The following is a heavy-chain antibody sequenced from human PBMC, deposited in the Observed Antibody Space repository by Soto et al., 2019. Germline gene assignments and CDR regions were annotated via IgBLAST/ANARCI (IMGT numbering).Heavy chain of an antibody. CDR3: ARLGYSSSIDY. Sequence: PSETLSLTCTVSGGSISSSSYYWGWIRQPPGKGLEWIGSIYYSGSTCYNPSLKSRVTISVDTSKNQFSLKLSSVTAADTAVYYCARLGYSSSIDYWGQGTLVTVSS. CDR2: IYYSGST. J-gene: IGHJ4*02. CDR1: GGSISSSSYY. V-gene: IGHV4-39*01. D-gene: IGHD6-6*01.